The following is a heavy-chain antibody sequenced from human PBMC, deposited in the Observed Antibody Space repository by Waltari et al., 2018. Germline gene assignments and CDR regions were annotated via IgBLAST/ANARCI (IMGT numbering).Heavy chain of an antibody. Sequence: QVQLVQSGAEVKKPGASVKVSCKASGYTFTSYDINWVRQATGQGLEWMGWMNPSSGNSGYAQKFQVRVTITRNTAISTAYMELSSVRSEDTAVYYCARVGATPGTFDIWGQGTMVTVSS. V-gene: IGHV1-8*03. J-gene: IGHJ3*02. CDR2: MNPSSGNS. D-gene: IGHD1-26*01. CDR3: ARVGATPGTFDI. CDR1: GYTFTSYD.